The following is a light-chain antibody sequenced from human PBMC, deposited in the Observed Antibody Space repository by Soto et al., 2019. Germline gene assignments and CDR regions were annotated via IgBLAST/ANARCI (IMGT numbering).Light chain of an antibody. CDR2: EGS. CDR1: SSDVGRHNL. V-gene: IGLV2-23*01. Sequence: QSLLTQPASVSGSPGQSITISCTGTSSDVGRHNLVSWYQQHPDRAPKLMIYEGSKRPSGVSNRFSGSKSGNTASLTISGLQAEDEADYFCCSYAGSSTYIFGSGTKVTVL. CDR3: CSYAGSSTYI. J-gene: IGLJ1*01.